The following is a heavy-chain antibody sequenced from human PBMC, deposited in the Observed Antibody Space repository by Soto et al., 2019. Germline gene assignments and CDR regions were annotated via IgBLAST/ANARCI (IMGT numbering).Heavy chain of an antibody. Sequence: QVQLVESGGGVVQPGRSLRLSCAASGFTFSSYGMHWVRQAPGKGLEWVAVISYDGSNKYYADSVKGRFTISRDNSKNTLYLQMNSLRAEDTAVYYCVKDQLTMVRGVIIPPFDYWGQGTLVTVSS. D-gene: IGHD3-10*01. CDR2: ISYDGSNK. CDR3: VKDQLTMVRGVIIPPFDY. V-gene: IGHV3-30*18. J-gene: IGHJ4*02. CDR1: GFTFSSYG.